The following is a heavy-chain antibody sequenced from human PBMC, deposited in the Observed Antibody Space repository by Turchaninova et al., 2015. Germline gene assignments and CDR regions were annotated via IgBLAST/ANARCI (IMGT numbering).Heavy chain of an antibody. J-gene: IGHJ4*02. CDR1: GFTFSSYA. Sequence: GGGVVQPGRSLRLSCAASGFTFSSYAMHWVRKAPGKGLEWVAVISYDGSNKYYADSVKGRFTISRDNSKNTLYLQMNSLRAEDTAVYYCAREAADYFDYWGQGTLVTVSS. CDR2: ISYDGSNK. V-gene: IGHV3-30-3*01. D-gene: IGHD6-13*01. CDR3: AREAADYFDY.